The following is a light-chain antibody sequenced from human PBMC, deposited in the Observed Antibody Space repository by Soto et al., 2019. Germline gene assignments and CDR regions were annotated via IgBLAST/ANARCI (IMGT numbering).Light chain of an antibody. CDR3: AAWDDSLNGVV. CDR1: SSNIGSNT. Sequence: QSVLTQPPSASGTPGQRVTISCSGSSSNIGSNTVNWYQQLPGTAPKLLIYSNNHRPSGVPDRFSGCKSGTSASLAISGLQSEDEADYYCAAWDDSLNGVVFGGGTKLTVL. V-gene: IGLV1-44*01. CDR2: SNN. J-gene: IGLJ2*01.